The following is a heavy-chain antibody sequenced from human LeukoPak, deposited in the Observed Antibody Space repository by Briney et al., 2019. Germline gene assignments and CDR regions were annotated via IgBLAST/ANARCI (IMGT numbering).Heavy chain of an antibody. CDR2: IYHSGST. J-gene: IGHJ3*02. CDR1: GYSISSGYY. V-gene: IGHV4-38-2*02. CDR3: ARDANTAMAYPDAFDI. Sequence: PSETLSLTCAVSGYSISSGYYWGWIRQPPGKGLEWIGSIYHSGSTYYSPSLKSRVTISVDTSKNQFSLKLSSVTAADTAVYYCARDANTAMAYPDAFDIWGQGTMVTVSS. D-gene: IGHD5-18*01.